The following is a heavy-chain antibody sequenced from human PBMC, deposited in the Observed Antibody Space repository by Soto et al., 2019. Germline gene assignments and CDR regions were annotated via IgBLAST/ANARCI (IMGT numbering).Heavy chain of an antibody. CDR2: ISAYNGNT. D-gene: IGHD2-15*01. CDR3: ARDGRGYCSGGSCLSWFDP. J-gene: IGHJ5*02. Sequence: QVQLVQSGAEVKKPGASVKVSCKASGYTFTSYGISWVRQAPGQGLEWMGWISAYNGNTNYAQKLQGRVTMTTDTSTSTAYMEVRILGSDDTAVYCCARDGRGYCSGGSCLSWFDPWGQGTMLTVSS. V-gene: IGHV1-18*01. CDR1: GYTFTSYG.